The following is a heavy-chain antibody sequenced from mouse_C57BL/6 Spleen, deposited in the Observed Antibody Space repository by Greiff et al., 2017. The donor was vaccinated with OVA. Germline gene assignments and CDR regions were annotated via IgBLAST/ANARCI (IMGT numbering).Heavy chain of an antibody. CDR2: INPNNGGT. J-gene: IGHJ2*01. Sequence: EVQLQQSGPELVKPGASVKISCKASGYTFTDYYMNWVKQSHGKSLEWIGDINPNNGGTSYNQKFKGKATLTVDKSSSTAYMELRSLTSEDSAIYYCAREGDVGDYWGQGTTLTVSS. V-gene: IGHV1-26*01. D-gene: IGHD3-1*01. CDR1: GYTFTDYY. CDR3: AREGDVGDY.